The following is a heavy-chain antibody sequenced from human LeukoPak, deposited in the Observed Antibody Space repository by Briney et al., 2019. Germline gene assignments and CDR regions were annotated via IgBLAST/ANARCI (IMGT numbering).Heavy chain of an antibody. CDR1: GGSISSYY. D-gene: IGHD3-10*01. J-gene: IGHJ6*03. Sequence: PSETLSLTCTVSGGSISSYYWSWVRQPPGKGLEWIGFVYYTGSTNYSPSLKSRVTISVDTSKNQFSLKLRSVTAADTAVYYCARARYGSGSYHFMDVWGKGTTVTISS. CDR2: VYYTGST. CDR3: ARARYGSGSYHFMDV. V-gene: IGHV4-59*01.